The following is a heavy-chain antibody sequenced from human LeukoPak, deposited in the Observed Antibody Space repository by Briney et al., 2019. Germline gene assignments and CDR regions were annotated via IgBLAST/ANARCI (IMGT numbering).Heavy chain of an antibody. V-gene: IGHV3-23*01. CDR1: GFTFSNYA. D-gene: IGHD3-10*01. CDR3: AKSRSAMARGVIEY. J-gene: IGHJ4*02. Sequence: GGSLRLSCAASGFTFSNYAMSWVRQAPGKGLEWVSVISPSGSAYNADPVKGRFTISRDNSKDTVYLQMDSLRAEDTATYYCAKSRSAMARGVIEYWGQGTLVTVSS. CDR2: ISPSGSA.